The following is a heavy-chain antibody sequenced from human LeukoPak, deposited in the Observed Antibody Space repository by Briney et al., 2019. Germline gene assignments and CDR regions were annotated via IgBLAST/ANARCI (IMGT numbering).Heavy chain of an antibody. V-gene: IGHV3-21*01. J-gene: IGHJ4*02. D-gene: IGHD3-22*01. CDR3: ARDDYYDSSL. Sequence: GGSLRLSCAASGFTFSSYGMNWVCQAPGKGLEWVSYISSSSSYIYYADSVKGRFTISRDNAKNSLYLQMNGLRAEDTAVYYCARDDYYDSSLWGQGTLVTVSS. CDR1: GFTFSSYG. CDR2: ISSSSSYI.